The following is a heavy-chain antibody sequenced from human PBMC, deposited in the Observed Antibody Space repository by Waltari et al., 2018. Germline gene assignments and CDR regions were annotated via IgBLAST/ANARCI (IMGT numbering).Heavy chain of an antibody. Sequence: QLQLQESGPGLVKPSETLSLTCTVSGGSISSSSYYWGWIRQPPGKGLEWIGSIYYSGSTYYNPSLTSRVTISVDTSKNQFSLKLSSVTAADTAVYYCARRHSSGWYYFDYWGQGTLVTVSS. J-gene: IGHJ4*02. CDR3: ARRHSSGWYYFDY. CDR2: IYYSGST. D-gene: IGHD6-19*01. V-gene: IGHV4-39*01. CDR1: GGSISSSSYY.